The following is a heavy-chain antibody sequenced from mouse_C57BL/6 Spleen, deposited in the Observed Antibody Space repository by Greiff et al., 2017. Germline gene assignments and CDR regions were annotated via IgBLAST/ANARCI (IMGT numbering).Heavy chain of an antibody. CDR3: VRLSTVVERGYIDV. V-gene: IGHV5-17*03. D-gene: IGHD1-1*01. Sequence: DVKLVESGGGLVKPGGSLKLSCAASGYTFSDSGMHWVSQAPGKGLEWVAYISSGGSTIYYADTVKGRFTLTRDNAKNTLYLQMTSLRSEDTAMYYGVRLSTVVERGYIDVWGTGTTVTVSS. CDR2: ISSGGSTI. CDR1: GYTFSDSG. J-gene: IGHJ1*03.